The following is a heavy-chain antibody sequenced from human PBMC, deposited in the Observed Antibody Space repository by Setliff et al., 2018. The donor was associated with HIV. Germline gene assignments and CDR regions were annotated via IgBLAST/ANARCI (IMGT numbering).Heavy chain of an antibody. Sequence: ASVKVSCKASGFTFINYAIHWVRQAPGQRLEWLGWINAGNDNPKYSQKFQGRVTITRDTSASTVYMELSSLRSEDTAVYYCARLRVLQLLEWSNNYYYGLDVWGQGTTVT. CDR1: GFTFINYA. V-gene: IGHV1-3*01. J-gene: IGHJ6*02. CDR2: INAGNDNP. D-gene: IGHD3-3*01. CDR3: ARLRVLQLLEWSNNYYYGLDV.